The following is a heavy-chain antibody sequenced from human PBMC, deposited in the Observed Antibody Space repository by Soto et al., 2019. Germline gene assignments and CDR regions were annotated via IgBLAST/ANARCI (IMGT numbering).Heavy chain of an antibody. V-gene: IGHV6-1*01. D-gene: IGHD2-2*01. CDR2: ISYKSRWYN. Sequence: SQTLSLTCAISGDTVSTNTAACNWIRQSPSRGIEWLGRISYKSRWYNDYPDSLKSRIAIIPDTSRNQFSLQLNSVIPEDTAVYFCARDWGDDPAPNYYFLMDVLGQGNKVSVS. CDR1: GDTVSTNTAA. CDR3: ARDWGDDPAPNYYFLMDV. J-gene: IGHJ6*02.